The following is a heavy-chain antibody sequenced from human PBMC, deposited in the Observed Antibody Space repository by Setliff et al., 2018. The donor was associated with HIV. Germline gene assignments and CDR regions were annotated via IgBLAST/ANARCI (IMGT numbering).Heavy chain of an antibody. CDR2: IRYDGSEK. CDR3: ARDGWRGGDY. CDR1: GFTFSSYG. V-gene: IGHV3-30*02. Sequence: GGSLRLSCAASGFTFSSYGMHWVRQAPGKGLEWVTFIRYDGSEKYYADSVKGRFTISRDNAKNSLYLQMNSLRAEDTAVYYCARDGWRGGDYWGQGTLVTVSS. D-gene: IGHD3-10*01. J-gene: IGHJ4*02.